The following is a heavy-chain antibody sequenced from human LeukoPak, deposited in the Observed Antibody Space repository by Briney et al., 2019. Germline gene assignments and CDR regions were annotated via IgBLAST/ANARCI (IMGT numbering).Heavy chain of an antibody. J-gene: IGHJ3*02. Sequence: KPSETLSLTCTVSGYSISSGYYWGWIRQPPGKGLEWIGSIYYSGSTYYNPSLKSRVTISVDTSKNQFSLKLSSVTAADTAVYYCAREGAMVAFDIWGQGTMVTVSS. CDR2: IYYSGST. CDR3: AREGAMVAFDI. V-gene: IGHV4-38-2*02. CDR1: GYSISSGYY. D-gene: IGHD5-18*01.